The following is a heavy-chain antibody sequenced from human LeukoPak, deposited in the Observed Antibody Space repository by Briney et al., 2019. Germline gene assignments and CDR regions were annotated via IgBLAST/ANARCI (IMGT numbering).Heavy chain of an antibody. J-gene: IGHJ6*02. D-gene: IGHD6-13*01. CDR3: AKDSDTLGIAPDV. V-gene: IGHV3-11*01. Sequence: GGSLRLSCAASGFTFSDYYMSWIRQAPGKGLEWVSYISSSGSTIYYADSVKGRFTISRDNSKNTLYLQMNSLRAEDTAVYYCAKDSDTLGIAPDVWGQGTTVTVSS. CDR1: GFTFSDYY. CDR2: ISSSGSTI.